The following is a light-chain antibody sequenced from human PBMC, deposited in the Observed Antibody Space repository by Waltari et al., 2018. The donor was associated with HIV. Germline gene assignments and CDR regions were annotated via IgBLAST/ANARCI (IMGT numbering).Light chain of an antibody. CDR2: DAS. V-gene: IGKV3-11*01. J-gene: IGKJ4*01. Sequence: EIVLTQSPATLSLSPGERATLSCTACEGISRYLGWYQQKPGQAPRLLIYDASHRATGIPDRFSGSGSGTEFTLTISSLEPEDFAVYFCQQRGSGWLTFGGGTKVEIK. CDR1: EGISRY. CDR3: QQRGSGWLT.